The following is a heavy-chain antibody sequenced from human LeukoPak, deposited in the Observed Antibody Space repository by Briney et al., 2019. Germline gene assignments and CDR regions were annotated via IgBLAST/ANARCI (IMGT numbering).Heavy chain of an antibody. D-gene: IGHD2-2*01. CDR1: GFTFSSYE. CDR3: ARGLALGTVPAASGESVDP. J-gene: IGHJ5*02. CDR2: ISSSGSTI. V-gene: IGHV3-48*03. Sequence: GGSLRLSCAASGFTFSSYEMNWVRQAPGKGLEWVSYISSSGSTIYYADSVKGRFTISRDNAKNSLYLQMNSLRAEDTAVYYCARGLALGTVPAASGESVDPWGQGTLVTVSS.